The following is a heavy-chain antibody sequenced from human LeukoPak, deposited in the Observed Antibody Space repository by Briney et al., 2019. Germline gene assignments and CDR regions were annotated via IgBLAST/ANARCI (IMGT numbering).Heavy chain of an antibody. CDR1: GFTFSSYA. CDR2: ISYDGSNK. CDR3: ARDRSRIVGATQFGY. J-gene: IGHJ4*02. Sequence: GRSLRLSCAASGFTFSSYAMHWVRQAPGKGLEWVAVISYDGSNKYYADSVKGRFTISRDNSKNTLYLQMNSLRAEDTAVYYCARDRSRIVGATQFGYWGQGTLVTVSS. D-gene: IGHD1-26*01. V-gene: IGHV3-30-3*01.